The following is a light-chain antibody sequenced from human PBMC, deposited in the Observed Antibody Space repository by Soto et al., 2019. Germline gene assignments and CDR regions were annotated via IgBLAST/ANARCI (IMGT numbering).Light chain of an antibody. J-gene: IGKJ3*01. Sequence: DIVMTQSPLSLPVTPGEPASISCRSSQSLLHSNGHNYLDWHLQKPGQSPQLLIYLGANPASGGPDRCSGSGSGTDFTLKISRVEAEDVGVYYCMQALQTPFTFGPGTKVDIK. CDR3: MQALQTPFT. CDR2: LGA. CDR1: QSLLHSNGHNY. V-gene: IGKV2-28*01.